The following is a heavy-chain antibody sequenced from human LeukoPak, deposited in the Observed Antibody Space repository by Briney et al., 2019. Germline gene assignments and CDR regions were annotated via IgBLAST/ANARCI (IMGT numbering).Heavy chain of an antibody. CDR3: ASSIVATGNRPFDN. J-gene: IGHJ4*02. V-gene: IGHV4-59*01. D-gene: IGHD6-13*01. CDR2: IHYSGST. Sequence: SETLSLTCTVSGCPISNYYWSWIRQPPGKGLEWIGYIHYSGSTKYNPSLKSRVTISVDTSKNQFSLKLSSVTAADTAVYYCASSIVATGNRPFDNWGQGTLVTVTS. CDR1: GCPISNYY.